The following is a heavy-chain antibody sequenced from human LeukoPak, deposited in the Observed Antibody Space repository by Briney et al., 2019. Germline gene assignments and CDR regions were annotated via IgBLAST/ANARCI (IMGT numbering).Heavy chain of an antibody. CDR2: IIPIFGTA. CDR3: ARAVPAAQHQYDYHYYMDV. J-gene: IGHJ6*03. D-gene: IGHD2-2*01. Sequence: SVKVSCKASGGTFSSYAISWVRQSPGQGLEWMGGIIPIFGTANYAQKFQGRVTITTDESTSTAYMELSSLRSEDTAVYYCARAVPAAQHQYDYHYYMDVWGKGTTVTVSS. V-gene: IGHV1-69*05. CDR1: GGTFSSYA.